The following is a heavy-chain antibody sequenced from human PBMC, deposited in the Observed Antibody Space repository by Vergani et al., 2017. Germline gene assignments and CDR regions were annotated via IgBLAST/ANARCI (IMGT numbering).Heavy chain of an antibody. Sequence: EVQLLESGGGLVQPGGSLRLSCAASGFTFSSYSMNWVRQAPGKGLEWVSSISSSSSYIYYADSVKGRFTISRDNAKNSLYLQMNSLRAEDTAVYYCANGPQTYYYDSSGYYYDDYWGQGTLVTVSS. V-gene: IGHV3-21*01. CDR2: ISSSSSYI. CDR1: GFTFSSYS. D-gene: IGHD3-22*01. CDR3: ANGPQTYYYDSSGYYYDDY. J-gene: IGHJ4*02.